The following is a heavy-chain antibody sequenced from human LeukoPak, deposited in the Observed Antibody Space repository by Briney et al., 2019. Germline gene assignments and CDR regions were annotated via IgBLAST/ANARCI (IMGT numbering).Heavy chain of an antibody. CDR3: ARSEFLEWSMTPGFDY. J-gene: IGHJ4*02. V-gene: IGHV1-2*02. CDR1: GYTLTELS. CDR2: INPSSGAT. Sequence: ASVKVSCKVSGYTLTELSMHWVRQAPGQGLEWLGWINPSSGATNYAQKFQDRVTMTRDSSIRTAFLWVNSLRSDDTAVYFCARSEFLEWSMTPGFDYWGQGTLVTVSS. D-gene: IGHD3-3*01.